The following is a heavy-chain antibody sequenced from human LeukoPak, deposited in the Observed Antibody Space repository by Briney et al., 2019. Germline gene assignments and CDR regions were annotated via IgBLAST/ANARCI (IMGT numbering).Heavy chain of an antibody. CDR1: GFTFSSYA. CDR2: IYSGGST. Sequence: GGSLRLSCAASGFTFSSYAMSWVRQAPGKGLEWVSVIYSGGSTYYADSVKGRFTISRDNSKNTLYLQMNSLRAEDTAVYYCARVSGTTFGDAFDIWGQGTMVTVSS. V-gene: IGHV3-53*01. D-gene: IGHD1-7*01. CDR3: ARVSGTTFGDAFDI. J-gene: IGHJ3*02.